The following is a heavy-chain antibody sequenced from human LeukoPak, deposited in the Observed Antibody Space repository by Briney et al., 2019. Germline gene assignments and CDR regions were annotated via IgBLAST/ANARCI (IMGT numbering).Heavy chain of an antibody. Sequence: ASVKVSCKASGYTFTGYYMHWVRQAPGQGLEWMGWINPNSGGTNYAQKFQGWVTMTRDTSISTAYMELSRLRSDDTAVYYCARGDGDYGEDYFDYWGQGTLVTVSS. CDR1: GYTFTGYY. D-gene: IGHD4-17*01. CDR3: ARGDGDYGEDYFDY. V-gene: IGHV1-2*04. J-gene: IGHJ4*02. CDR2: INPNSGGT.